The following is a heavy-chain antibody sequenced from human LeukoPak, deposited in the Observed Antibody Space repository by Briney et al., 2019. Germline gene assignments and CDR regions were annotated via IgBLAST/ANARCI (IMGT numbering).Heavy chain of an antibody. Sequence: GGSLRLSCAASGFTVSSNYMSWVRQAPGKGLEWVSAISGSGGSTYYADSVKGRFTISRDNSKNTLYLQMNSLRAEDTAVYYCAGFYDILTGRPIWGQGTMVTVSS. J-gene: IGHJ3*02. CDR2: ISGSGGST. CDR1: GFTVSSNY. V-gene: IGHV3-23*01. D-gene: IGHD3-9*01. CDR3: AGFYDILTGRPI.